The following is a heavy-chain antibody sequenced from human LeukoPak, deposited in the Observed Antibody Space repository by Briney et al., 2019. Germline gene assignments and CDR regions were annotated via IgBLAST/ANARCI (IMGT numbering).Heavy chain of an antibody. CDR1: GFTFSSYS. Sequence: PGGSLRLSCAASGFTFSSYSMNWVRQAPGKGLEWVSAISGSGGSTYYADSVKGRFTISRDNSKNTLYLQMNSLRAEDTAVYYCARGLPPNYYYYMDVWGKGTTVTISS. J-gene: IGHJ6*03. CDR2: ISGSGGST. V-gene: IGHV3-23*01. CDR3: ARGLPPNYYYYMDV.